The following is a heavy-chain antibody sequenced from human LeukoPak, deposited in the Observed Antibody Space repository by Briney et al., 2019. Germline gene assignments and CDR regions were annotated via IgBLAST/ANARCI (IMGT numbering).Heavy chain of an antibody. J-gene: IGHJ4*02. CDR3: ARGGATVTTPFDY. D-gene: IGHD4-11*01. V-gene: IGHV4-59*11. Sequence: SETLSLTCTVPGGSISSHYWSWIRQPPGKGLEWIGYIYYSGSTNYNPSLKSRVTISVDTSKNQFSLKLSSVTAADTAVYYCARGGATVTTPFDYWGQGTLVTVS. CDR2: IYYSGST. CDR1: GGSISSHY.